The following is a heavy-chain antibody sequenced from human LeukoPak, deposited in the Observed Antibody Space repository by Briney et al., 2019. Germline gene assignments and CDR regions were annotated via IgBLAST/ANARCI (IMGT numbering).Heavy chain of an antibody. CDR1: GITFNSYG. CDR3: CGDFDY. CDR2: IRYDGSNE. V-gene: IGHV3-30*02. D-gene: IGHD2-21*01. Sequence: GGSLRLSCAASGITFNSYGMHWVRQAPDKGREGVAFIRYDGSNEYYVDSVEGRFTISRDNSKNTLYLLMNSLRGEDTAVYYCCGDFDYWGQGTLVTVSS. J-gene: IGHJ4*02.